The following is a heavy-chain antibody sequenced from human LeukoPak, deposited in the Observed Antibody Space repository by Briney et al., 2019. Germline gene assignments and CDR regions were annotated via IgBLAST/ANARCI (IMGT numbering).Heavy chain of an antibody. CDR2: MFDTEST. J-gene: IGHJ4*02. CDR3: ATIKRGSIYGYFDF. CDR1: GVSISSDY. V-gene: IGHV4-59*01. D-gene: IGHD5-18*01. Sequence: SETLSLTCTVSGVSISSDYWSWIRQPPGKGLEWIGYMFDTESTKDNPSLKSRITLSADTSKNQFSLRLSSVTAADTAVYYCATIKRGSIYGYFDFWGQGILVTISS.